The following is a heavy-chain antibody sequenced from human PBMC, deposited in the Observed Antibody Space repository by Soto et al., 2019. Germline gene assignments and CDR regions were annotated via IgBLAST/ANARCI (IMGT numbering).Heavy chain of an antibody. CDR3: ASDQMAYCGGDCYPYYFDY. V-gene: IGHV1-69*02. D-gene: IGHD2-21*02. Sequence: QVQLVQSGAEVKKPGSSVKVSCKASGGTFSSYTISWVRQAPGQGLEWRGRIIPILGIANYAQKFQGRVTITADKSTSTAYMELSSLRSEDTAVYYCASDQMAYCGGDCYPYYFDYWGQGTLVTVSS. CDR1: GGTFSSYT. J-gene: IGHJ4*02. CDR2: IIPILGIA.